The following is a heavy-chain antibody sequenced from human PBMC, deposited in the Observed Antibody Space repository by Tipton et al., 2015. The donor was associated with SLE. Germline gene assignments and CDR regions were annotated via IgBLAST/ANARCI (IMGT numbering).Heavy chain of an antibody. D-gene: IGHD1-1*01. J-gene: IGHJ4*02. V-gene: IGHV4-30-2*01. Sequence: TLSLTCVVSGAPISTEGYSWSWIRQPPGKGLEWIGYIFHTGSAYYNPSLKSRVTISVDTSKNQLSLKLSAVTAADTAVYYCARALWKGGDYWGQGTLVTVSS. CDR1: GAPISTEGYS. CDR3: ARALWKGGDY. CDR2: IFHTGSA.